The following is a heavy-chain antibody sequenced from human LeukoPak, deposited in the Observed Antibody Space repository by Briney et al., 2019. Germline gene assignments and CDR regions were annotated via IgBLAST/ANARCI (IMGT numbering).Heavy chain of an antibody. D-gene: IGHD3-10*01. J-gene: IGHJ4*02. CDR3: ARRDRLPHYYGSGNYDSKSYFDY. V-gene: IGHV4-34*01. Sequence: GSLRLSCAASGFTLSSYAMSWIRQPPGKGLEWIGEINHSGSTNYNPSLKSRVTISLETSKNRFSLKLKSVTAADTAVYYCARRDRLPHYYGSGNYDSKSYFDYWGQGTLVTVSS. CDR2: INHSGST. CDR1: GFTLSSYA.